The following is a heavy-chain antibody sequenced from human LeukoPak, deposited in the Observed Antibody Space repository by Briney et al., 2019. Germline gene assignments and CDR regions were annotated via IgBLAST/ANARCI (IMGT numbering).Heavy chain of an antibody. CDR3: ARESTTVGAIGAFDM. J-gene: IGHJ3*02. D-gene: IGHD1-26*01. V-gene: IGHV4-4*07. CDR1: GGSFDTYQ. CDR2: IHTRGTL. Sequence: SETLSLTCTVPGGSFDTYQWTWLRQPAGKTLEWIGRIHTRGTLNYNPSIQTRVSMSLDRTKNQFSLRLSSVTAADTAVYYCARESTTVGAIGAFDMWGQGTMVAFSS.